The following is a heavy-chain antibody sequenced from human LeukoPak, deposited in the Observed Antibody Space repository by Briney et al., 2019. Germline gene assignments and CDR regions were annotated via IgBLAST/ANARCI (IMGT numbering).Heavy chain of an antibody. CDR2: INHSGST. CDR1: GGSISSGASD. Sequence: SETLSLTCTVSGGSISSGASDWGWIRQHPKRGLEWVGYINHSGSTYYNPSLGSRVTMSVDTSKNQLSLKLSSVTAADSAVYYCARAARQGFTMIVVPFFYFDLWGRGTLVTVSS. J-gene: IGHJ2*01. V-gene: IGHV4-31*03. CDR3: ARAARQGFTMIVVPFFYFDL. D-gene: IGHD3-22*01.